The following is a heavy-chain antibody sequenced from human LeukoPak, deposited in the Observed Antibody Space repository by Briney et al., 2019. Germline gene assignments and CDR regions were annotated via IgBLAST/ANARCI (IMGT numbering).Heavy chain of an antibody. V-gene: IGHV3-74*01. CDR2: INTDGGST. J-gene: IGHJ4*02. CDR3: ARGLRGPDY. Sequence: GGSLRLSCAASGFTFSNYWMHWVRQAPGKGLVWVSRINTDGGSTTYADSVKGRFTISRDNAKSTLYLQMNSLRAEDTAVYYCARGLRGPDYWGQGALVTVSS. CDR1: GFTFSNYW. D-gene: IGHD4-17*01.